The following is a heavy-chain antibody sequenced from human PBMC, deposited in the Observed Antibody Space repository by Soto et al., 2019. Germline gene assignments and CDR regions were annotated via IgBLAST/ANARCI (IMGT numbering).Heavy chain of an antibody. CDR2: IHYSGST. CDR1: GCSISGSC. V-gene: IGHV4-59*01. D-gene: IGHD2-15*01. Sequence: PSETLSLTCTFSGCSISGSCLSWIRQTPGKVLEWVGYIHYSGSTNYNPSLKSRVTMSVDSAKNQFSLQLSSVTAADTAVYFCTKYRRTDAEGYSFDYWGQGALVTSPQ. J-gene: IGHJ4*02. CDR3: TKYRRTDAEGYSFDY.